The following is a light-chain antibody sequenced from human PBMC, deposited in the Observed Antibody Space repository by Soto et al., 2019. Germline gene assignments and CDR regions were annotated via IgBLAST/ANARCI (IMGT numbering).Light chain of an antibody. CDR1: SSDVGGYNY. J-gene: IGLJ2*01. Sequence: QSALTQPASVSGSPGQSITISCTGTSSDVGGYNYVSWYQQHPGKAPKLMIYDVSNRPSGVSNRFSGSKSGNTASLTISGLKAEDEADYYCSSYTSSSTVVFGGGTQLPVL. CDR3: SSYTSSSTVV. CDR2: DVS. V-gene: IGLV2-14*01.